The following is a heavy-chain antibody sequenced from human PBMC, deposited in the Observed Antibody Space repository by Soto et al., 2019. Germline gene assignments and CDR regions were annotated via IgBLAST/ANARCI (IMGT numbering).Heavy chain of an antibody. CDR1: GYNFTSYW. Sequence: PGESLKISCNGSGYNFTSYWIYWVRQMPGKGLEWMGRIDPSDSYINYSPSFQGHVTISADKAINTAYLQWSSLKASDTAMYYCARRKYCSTSSCYADYYYGMDVWGQGTTVTVS. J-gene: IGHJ6*02. D-gene: IGHD2-2*01. CDR2: IDPSDSYI. CDR3: ARRKYCSTSSCYADYYYGMDV. V-gene: IGHV5-10-1*01.